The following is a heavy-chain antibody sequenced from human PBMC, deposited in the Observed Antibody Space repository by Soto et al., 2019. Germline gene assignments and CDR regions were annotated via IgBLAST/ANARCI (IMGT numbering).Heavy chain of an antibody. CDR1: GFTFSTYA. CDR2: VSASGLNT. CDR3: AQDRPRRPSGYVFEY. Sequence: EVQLLESGGTLVQPGGSLTLSCAASGFTFSTYAMAWVRQAPGKGLEWVSGVSASGLNTDYADPVKGRFYISRDNSKNTVSLHMNSRSAEARVLYYCAQDRPRRPSGYVFEYGGQGTPVTVSP. D-gene: IGHD5-18*01. V-gene: IGHV3-23*01. J-gene: IGHJ4*02.